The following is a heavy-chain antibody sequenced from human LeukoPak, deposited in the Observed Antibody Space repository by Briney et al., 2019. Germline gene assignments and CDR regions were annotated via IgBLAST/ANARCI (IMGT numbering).Heavy chain of an antibody. CDR3: ARVTPQLALMEEKYYYYYYYMDV. D-gene: IGHD2-8*01. CDR1: GGSISSGDYY. Sequence: SETLSLTCTVSGGSISSGDYYWSWIRQPPGKGLEWIGYIYYSGSTYYNPSLKSRVTISVDTSKNQFSLKLSSVTAADTAVYYCARVTPQLALMEEKYYYYYYYMDVWGKGTTVTVSS. V-gene: IGHV4-30-4*08. J-gene: IGHJ6*03. CDR2: IYYSGST.